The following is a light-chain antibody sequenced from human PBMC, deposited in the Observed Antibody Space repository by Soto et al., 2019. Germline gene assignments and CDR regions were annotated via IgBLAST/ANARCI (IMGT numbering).Light chain of an antibody. CDR2: DVS. Sequence: QSALTQPASVSGSPGQSITISCTGTSSDVGGYNSVSWYQQHPGKAPKLMIYDVSNRPSGVSNRFSGSKSGNTASLTISGLQAEDEADYYCSSYKSSSTVFGTGTKVTAL. V-gene: IGLV2-14*03. J-gene: IGLJ1*01. CDR1: SSDVGGYNS. CDR3: SSYKSSSTV.